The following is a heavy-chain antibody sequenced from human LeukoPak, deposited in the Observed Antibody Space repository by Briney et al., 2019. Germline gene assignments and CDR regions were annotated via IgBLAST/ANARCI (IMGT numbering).Heavy chain of an antibody. CDR1: GFTVSSNH. Sequence: GGSLRLSCAASGFTVSSNHMSWVRQAPGKGLEWVSVIYSGGSTYYADSVKGRFTISRDNSKNTLYLQMNSLRAEDTAVYYCASTVVTLGYFDYWGQGTLVTVSS. V-gene: IGHV3-66*02. J-gene: IGHJ4*02. D-gene: IGHD4-23*01. CDR3: ASTVVTLGYFDY. CDR2: IYSGGST.